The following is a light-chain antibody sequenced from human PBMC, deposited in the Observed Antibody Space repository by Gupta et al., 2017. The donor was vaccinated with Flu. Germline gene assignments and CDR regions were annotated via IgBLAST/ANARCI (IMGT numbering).Light chain of an antibody. CDR2: TNN. CDR1: SSNIGRNA. Sequence: QSVLTQPPSASGTPGQRATISCSGSSSNIGRNAVNWYQQLPGTAPKLLIYTNNLRPSGVPDRISGSKSGASASLAISGLQTDDEADYYCAAWDDSLKGVVFGGGTKLTVL. V-gene: IGLV1-44*01. CDR3: AAWDDSLKGVV. J-gene: IGLJ2*01.